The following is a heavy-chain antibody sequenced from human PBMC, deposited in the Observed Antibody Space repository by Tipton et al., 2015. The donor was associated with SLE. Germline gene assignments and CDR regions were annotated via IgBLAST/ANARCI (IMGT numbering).Heavy chain of an antibody. CDR1: GGTFSSYG. J-gene: IGHJ6*02. CDR3: ARDVPAAILYSYYNAMGV. D-gene: IGHD2-2*01. Sequence: QSGPEVKKPGSSVKVSCKASGGTFSSYGISWVRQAPGQGLEWMGWISAYNANTNYAQKLQGRVTMTTDTSTSTAYMDLRSLRSDDTAVYYCARDVPAAILYSYYNAMGVWGQGTSITVSS. V-gene: IGHV1-18*01. CDR2: ISAYNANT.